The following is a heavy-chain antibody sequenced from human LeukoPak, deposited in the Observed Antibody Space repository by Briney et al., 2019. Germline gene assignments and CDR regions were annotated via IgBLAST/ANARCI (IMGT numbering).Heavy chain of an antibody. D-gene: IGHD6-19*01. J-gene: IGHJ6*02. Sequence: PSETLSLTCTVSGGSISSYYWGWIRQPPGKGLEWIGYIYYSGSTNYNPSLKSRVTISVDTSKNQFSLKLSSVTAADTAVYYCARLVAGLYYGMDVWGQGTTVTVSS. CDR1: GGSISSYY. CDR2: IYYSGST. V-gene: IGHV4-59*08. CDR3: ARLVAGLYYGMDV.